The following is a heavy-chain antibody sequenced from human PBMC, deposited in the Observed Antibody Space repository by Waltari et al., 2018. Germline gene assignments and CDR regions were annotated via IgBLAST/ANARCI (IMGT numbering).Heavy chain of an antibody. D-gene: IGHD6-13*01. Sequence: QVQLQESGPGLVKPSETLSLTCTVSGGSISRYYWRWIRQPAGKGLEWIGRIYTSGSTNYNPSLKSRVTMSVDTSKNQFSLKLSSVTAADTAGYYCARSLRYSSSWYYFDYWGQGTLVTVSS. CDR3: ARSLRYSSSWYYFDY. CDR2: IYTSGST. J-gene: IGHJ4*02. CDR1: GGSISRYY. V-gene: IGHV4-4*07.